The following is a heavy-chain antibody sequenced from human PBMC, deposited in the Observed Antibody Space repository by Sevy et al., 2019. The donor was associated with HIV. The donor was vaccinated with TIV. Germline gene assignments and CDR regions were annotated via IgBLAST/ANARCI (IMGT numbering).Heavy chain of an antibody. D-gene: IGHD4-17*01. V-gene: IGHV3-53*01. J-gene: IGHJ4*02. CDR1: GFTVNSNY. CDR2: IYSGGTT. Sequence: GGSLRLSCTASGFTVNSNYMSWVRQAPGKGLEWVSFIYSGGTTNYADSVKGRFSPSRDNTKNSLYLQMSSLRAEDTAVYYCASHLRWPTSDYWGQGTLVTVSS. CDR3: ASHLRWPTSDY.